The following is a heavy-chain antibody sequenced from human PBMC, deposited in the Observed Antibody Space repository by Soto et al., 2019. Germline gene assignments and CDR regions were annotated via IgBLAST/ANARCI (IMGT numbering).Heavy chain of an antibody. D-gene: IGHD4-17*01. CDR2: IST. J-gene: IGHJ5*02. V-gene: IGHV3-23*01. CDR1: GFTFSSYA. Sequence: EVQLLESGGGLVQPGGSLRLSCADSGFTFSSYAMSWVRQAPGKGLEWVSAISTYYADSVKGRFTISRDNSKNTLYLQRNSLIAEDTAVYYCAKGPPTTVTYGWWFDPWGQGTLVTVSS. CDR3: AKGPPTTVTYGWWFDP.